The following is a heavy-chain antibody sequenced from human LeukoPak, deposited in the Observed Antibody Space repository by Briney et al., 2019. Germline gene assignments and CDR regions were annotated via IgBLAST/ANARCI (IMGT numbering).Heavy chain of an antibody. CDR3: ARDLFGWAVAGTGFGY. Sequence: ASVKVSCKASGYTFTGSYMHWVRQAPGQGVEWMGWINPNSGGTNYAQKFQGRVTMTRDTSISTAYMELSRLRSDDTAVYYCARDLFGWAVAGTGFGYWGQGTLVTVSS. V-gene: IGHV1-2*02. J-gene: IGHJ4*02. CDR2: INPNSGGT. D-gene: IGHD6-19*01. CDR1: GYTFTGSY.